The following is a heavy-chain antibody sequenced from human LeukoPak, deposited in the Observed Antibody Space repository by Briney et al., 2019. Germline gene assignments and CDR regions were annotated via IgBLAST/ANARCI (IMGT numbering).Heavy chain of an antibody. J-gene: IGHJ6*03. V-gene: IGHV3-20*04. Sequence: GGSLRLSCAASGFTSDDYGMSWIRQAPGKGLEWVSGINWNGGSTVYADSVKGRFTISRDNAKNSLYLQMNSLRAEDTALYYCARLSDTSIAAAGTDYYYYYMDVWGKGTTVTVSS. CDR2: INWNGGST. D-gene: IGHD6-13*01. CDR1: GFTSDDYG. CDR3: ARLSDTSIAAAGTDYYYYYMDV.